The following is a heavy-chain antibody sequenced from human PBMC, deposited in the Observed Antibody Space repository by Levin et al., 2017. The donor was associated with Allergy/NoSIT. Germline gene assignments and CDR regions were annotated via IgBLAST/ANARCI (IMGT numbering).Heavy chain of an antibody. CDR1: GFTFGDYA. D-gene: IGHD2-15*01. Sequence: PGGSLRLSCTASGFTFGDYAMSWFRQAPGKGLEWVGFIRSKAYGGTTEYAASVKGRFTISRDDSKSIAYLQMNSLKTEDTAVYYCTREGGGGCSGGSCYSWEELDAFDIWGQGTMVTVSS. CDR2: IRSKAYGGTT. J-gene: IGHJ3*02. V-gene: IGHV3-49*03. CDR3: TREGGGGCSGGSCYSWEELDAFDI.